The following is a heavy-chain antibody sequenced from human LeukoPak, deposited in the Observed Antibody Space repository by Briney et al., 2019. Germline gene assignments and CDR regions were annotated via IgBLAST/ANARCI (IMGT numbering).Heavy chain of an antibody. Sequence: GGSLRLSCAASGSTFSRYSMNWVRQAPGKGLEWVSYISSSSSTIYYADSVKGRFTISRDNAKNSLYLQMNSLRAEDTAVYYCARDASTRCYLCEVDYWGQGTLVTVSS. V-gene: IGHV3-48*01. CDR2: ISSSSSTI. CDR3: ARDASTRCYLCEVDY. J-gene: IGHJ4*02. D-gene: IGHD2-2*01. CDR1: GSTFSRYS.